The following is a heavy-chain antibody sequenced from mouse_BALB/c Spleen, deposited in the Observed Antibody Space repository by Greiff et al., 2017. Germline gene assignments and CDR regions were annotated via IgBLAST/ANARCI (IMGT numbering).Heavy chain of an antibody. CDR2: ISCYNGAT. J-gene: IGHJ4*01. D-gene: IGHD1-1*01. V-gene: IGHV1S34*01. CDR1: GYSFTGYY. Sequence: LVKTGASVKISCKASGYSFTGYYMHWVKQSHGKSLEWIGYISCYNGATSYNQKFKGKATFTVDTSSSTAYMQFNSLTSEDSAVYYCARVYYYGSSYVGNAMDYWGQGTSVTVSS. CDR3: ARVYYYGSSYVGNAMDY.